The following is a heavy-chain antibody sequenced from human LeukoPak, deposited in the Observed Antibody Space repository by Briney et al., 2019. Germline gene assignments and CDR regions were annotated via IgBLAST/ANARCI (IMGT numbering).Heavy chain of an antibody. J-gene: IGHJ4*02. V-gene: IGHV4-39*01. CDR1: GGSISSSSYY. Sequence: SETLSLTCTVSGGSISSSSYYWGWIRQPPGKGLEWIGSIYYSGSTYYNPSLKSRVTISVDTSKNQFSLKLSSVTAADTAVYYCARTQQQYSYGPLGYWGQGTLVTVSS. CDR3: ARTQQQYSYGPLGY. CDR2: IYYSGST. D-gene: IGHD5-18*01.